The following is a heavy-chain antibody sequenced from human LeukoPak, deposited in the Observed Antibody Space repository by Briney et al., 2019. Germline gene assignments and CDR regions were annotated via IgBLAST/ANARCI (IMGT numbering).Heavy chain of an antibody. D-gene: IGHD4-11*01. CDR2: INPNSGGT. Sequence: ASVKVSCKASGYTFTGYYMHWVRQAPGQGLEWMGWINPNSGGTNYAQKFQGRVTMTRDTSISTAYMELSRLRSDDTALYYCAKRSRTVTTIDSWGRGTLVTVSS. V-gene: IGHV1-2*02. J-gene: IGHJ4*02. CDR3: AKRSRTVTTIDS. CDR1: GYTFTGYY.